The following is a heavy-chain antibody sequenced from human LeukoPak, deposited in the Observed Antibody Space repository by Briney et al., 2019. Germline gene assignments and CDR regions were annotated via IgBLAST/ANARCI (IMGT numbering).Heavy chain of an antibody. Sequence: GGSLRLSCVASGFTFSIYALSWVRQAPGKGLEWVSTISGSGDTTYYADSVKGRFTISRDNSKNTLSLQMNSLRADDTAVYYCVKRVVTAASISGNWFDPWGQGTLVTVSS. J-gene: IGHJ5*02. CDR1: GFTFSIYA. CDR2: ISGSGDTT. V-gene: IGHV3-23*01. CDR3: VKRVVTAASISGNWFDP. D-gene: IGHD2-2*01.